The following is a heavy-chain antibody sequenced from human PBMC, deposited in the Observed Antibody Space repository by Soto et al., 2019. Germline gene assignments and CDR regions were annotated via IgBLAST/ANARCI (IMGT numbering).Heavy chain of an antibody. CDR1: GCTFSSYG. D-gene: IGHD3-3*01. Sequence: GGSLRLSCAASGCTFSSYGMHWVRQAPGKGLEWVAVISYDGSNKYYADSVKGRFTISRDNSKNTLYLQMNSLRAEDTAVYYCAKRGRFLEGAPVDYWGQGTLVTVSS. V-gene: IGHV3-30*18. CDR2: ISYDGSNK. J-gene: IGHJ4*02. CDR3: AKRGRFLEGAPVDY.